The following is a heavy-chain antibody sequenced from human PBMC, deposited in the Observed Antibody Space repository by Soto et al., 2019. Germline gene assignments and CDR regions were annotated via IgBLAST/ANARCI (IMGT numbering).Heavy chain of an antibody. D-gene: IGHD6-6*01. J-gene: IGHJ6*02. CDR3: ARIGAARPQTDYYYYGMDV. CDR2: ISAYNGNT. CDR1: GYTFTSYG. Sequence: ASVKVSCKASGYTFTSYGISWVRQAPGQGLEWMGWISAYNGNTNYAQKLQGRVTMTTDTSTSTAYMELRSLRSDDTAVYYCARIGAARPQTDYYYYGMDVWGQGTTVTVSS. V-gene: IGHV1-18*01.